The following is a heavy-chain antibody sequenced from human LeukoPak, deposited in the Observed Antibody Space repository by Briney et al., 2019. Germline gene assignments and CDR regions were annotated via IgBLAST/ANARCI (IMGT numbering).Heavy chain of an antibody. J-gene: IGHJ4*02. CDR3: ATDKSGYLLRGYFDY. CDR2: ISSSSSYI. D-gene: IGHD5-12*01. CDR1: GFTFSSYS. Sequence: GGSLRLSCAASGFTFSSYSMNWVRQAPGKGLEWVSPISSSSSYIYYADSVKGRFTISRDNAKNSLYLQMNSLRAEDTAVYYCATDKSGYLLRGYFDYWGQGTLVTVSS. V-gene: IGHV3-21*01.